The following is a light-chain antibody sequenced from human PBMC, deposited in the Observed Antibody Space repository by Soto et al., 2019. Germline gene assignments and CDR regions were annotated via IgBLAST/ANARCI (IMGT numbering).Light chain of an antibody. Sequence: QSALPQPRSVPGSPGQSVTISCTGTSSDVGGYNYVSWYQQHPGKAPTLMIYDASKRPSGVPDRFSGSKSGNRAPLTISGVQAEDEAEYYCCSYAGSYTWVFGGGTKLTVL. CDR1: SSDVGGYNY. J-gene: IGLJ3*02. CDR2: DAS. V-gene: IGLV2-11*01. CDR3: CSYAGSYTWV.